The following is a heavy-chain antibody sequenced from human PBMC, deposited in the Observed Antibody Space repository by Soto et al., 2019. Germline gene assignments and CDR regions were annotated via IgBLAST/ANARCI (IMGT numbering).Heavy chain of an antibody. CDR3: AKLAGYCSGNSCHGDYAMDV. V-gene: IGHV4-39*01. D-gene: IGHD2-15*01. Sequence: SETLSLTCSVSGSFFSSESYSWGWSSQPPGKGLEWIGTFYYSENTYYNPSLKSRVTISVDTSKNQFSLKLSSVTAADTAVYYCAKLAGYCSGNSCHGDYAMDVWGQGTTVS. CDR1: GSFFSSESYS. J-gene: IGHJ6*02. CDR2: FYYSENT.